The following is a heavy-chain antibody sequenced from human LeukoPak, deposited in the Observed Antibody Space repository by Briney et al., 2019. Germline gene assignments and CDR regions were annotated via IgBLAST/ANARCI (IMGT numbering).Heavy chain of an antibody. CDR2: IYTSGST. V-gene: IGHV4-61*02. CDR1: GGSISSGSYY. J-gene: IGHJ6*03. D-gene: IGHD3-3*01. CDR3: ARDWRDDYYMDV. Sequence: PSETLSLXCTVSGGSISSGSYYWSWIRQPAGKGLEWIGRIYTSGSTNYNPSLKSRVTISVDTSKNQFSLKLSSVTAADTAVYYCARDWRDDYYMDVWGKGTTVTVSS.